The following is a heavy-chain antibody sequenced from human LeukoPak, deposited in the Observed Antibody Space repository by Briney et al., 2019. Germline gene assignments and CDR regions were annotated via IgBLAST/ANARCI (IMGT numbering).Heavy chain of an antibody. J-gene: IGHJ3*02. CDR1: GGSISSYY. CDR3: ARDQYYYDSSGDDAFDI. Sequence: PSETLSLTCTVSGGSISSYYWSWIRQPPGKGLEWIGYIYYSGSTNYNPSLKSRVTISVDTSKNQFSLELSSVTAADTAVYYCARDQYYYDSSGDDAFDIWGQGTMVTVSS. CDR2: IYYSGST. D-gene: IGHD3-22*01. V-gene: IGHV4-59*01.